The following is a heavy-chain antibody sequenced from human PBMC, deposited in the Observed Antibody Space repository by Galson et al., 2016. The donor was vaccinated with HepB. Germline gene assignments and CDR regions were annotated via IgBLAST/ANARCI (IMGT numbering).Heavy chain of an antibody. CDR3: ARVDYYGSGTHYYFDY. V-gene: IGHV1-69*10. CDR1: GGTFSSYA. Sequence: SVKVSCKASGGTFSSYAINWMRQAPGQGLEWMGGIIPMLGRANYAQRFQGKVTITADESTGTAYMEMSSLRSDDTAVYYCARVDYYGSGTHYYFDYWGQGTLGTVSS. CDR2: IIPMLGRA. D-gene: IGHD3-10*01. J-gene: IGHJ4*02.